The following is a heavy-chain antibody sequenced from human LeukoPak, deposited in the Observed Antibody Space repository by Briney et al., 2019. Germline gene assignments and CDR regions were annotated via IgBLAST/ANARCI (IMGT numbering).Heavy chain of an antibody. V-gene: IGHV4-4*07. CDR3: ARYYYYSSGPNWFDP. CDR1: GGSISSYY. CDR2: IYTSGNT. D-gene: IGHD3-22*01. J-gene: IGHJ5*02. Sequence: KPSETLSLTCTVSGGSISSYYWSWIRQPAGKGLEWIGRIYTSGNTNYNPSLKSRVTMSVDTSKNQFSLKLSSVTAADTAVYYCARYYYYSSGPNWFDPWGQGTLVTVSS.